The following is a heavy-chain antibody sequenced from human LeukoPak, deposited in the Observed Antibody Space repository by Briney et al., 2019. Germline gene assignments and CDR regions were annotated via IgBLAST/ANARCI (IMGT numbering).Heavy chain of an antibody. CDR2: IYYSGST. Sequence: PSETLSLTCTVSGGSISSSSYYWGWIRQPPGKGLEWIGSIYYSGSTYYNPSLKSRVTISVDTSKNQFSLKLSSVTAADTAVYYCARAVEMATMVWHYWGQGTLVTVSS. CDR3: ARAVEMATMVWHY. CDR1: GGSISSSSYY. J-gene: IGHJ4*02. D-gene: IGHD5-24*01. V-gene: IGHV4-39*07.